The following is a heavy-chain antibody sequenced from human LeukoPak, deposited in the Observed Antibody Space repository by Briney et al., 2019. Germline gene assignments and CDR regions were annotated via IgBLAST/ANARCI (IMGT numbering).Heavy chain of an antibody. CDR2: IYSGGST. V-gene: IGHV3-53*01. CDR3: PISSGSDFKADY. J-gene: IGHJ4*02. Sequence: GGSLRLSCAASGFTVSSNYMSWVSQAPGKGMEWVSVIYSGGSTYYADSVKGRFTISIDNSKNTLYLQMNSLRAEDTAVYYCPISSGSDFKADYWGQRTLVTVSS. CDR1: GFTVSSNY. D-gene: IGHD1-26*01.